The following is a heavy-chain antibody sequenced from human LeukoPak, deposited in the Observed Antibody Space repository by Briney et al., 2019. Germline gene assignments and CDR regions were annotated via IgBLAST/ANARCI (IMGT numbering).Heavy chain of an antibody. CDR1: GFTFRDYS. D-gene: IGHD3-10*01. J-gene: IGHJ4*02. CDR3: GRHRSGSGTYFIDY. V-gene: IGHV3-7*01. CDR2: MKKDGSET. Sequence: PGGSLRLSCVVSGFTFRDYSMIWVRQAPGKGLQWVANMKKDGSETKYGDFVKGRFTISRDNAKNSLFLQMNSLRVEDTAVYYCGRHRSGSGTYFIDYWGQGTLVSVSS.